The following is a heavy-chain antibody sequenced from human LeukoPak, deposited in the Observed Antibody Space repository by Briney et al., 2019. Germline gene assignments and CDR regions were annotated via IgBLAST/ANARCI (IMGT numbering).Heavy chain of an antibody. D-gene: IGHD3-10*01. CDR3: ARPEGSGSYYRY. CDR1: GVSISSYA. CDR2: IYCSGGT. V-gene: IGHV4-59*08. Sequence: SETLSLTCTVSGVSISSYAWSWIRQPPGKGLEWIGSIYCSGGTTYNTSLKSRVTISVATSRNQFPLRLSSVTAADTAVYYCARPEGSGSYYRYWGQGTLVTVSS. J-gene: IGHJ4*02.